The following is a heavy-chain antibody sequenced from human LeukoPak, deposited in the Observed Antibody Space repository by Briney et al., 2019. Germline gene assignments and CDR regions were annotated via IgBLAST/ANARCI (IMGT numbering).Heavy chain of an antibody. J-gene: IGHJ6*04. CDR2: ISSSGSTI. CDR1: GFTFSSYE. Sequence: GEFLRLSCAASGFTFSSYEMNWVRQAPGNGLEWVSYISSSGSTIYYADSVKGRFTISRDNAKNSLYLQMNSLRAEDTAVYYCAELGITMIGGVWGKGTTVTISS. CDR3: AELGITMIGGV. D-gene: IGHD3-10*02. V-gene: IGHV3-48*03.